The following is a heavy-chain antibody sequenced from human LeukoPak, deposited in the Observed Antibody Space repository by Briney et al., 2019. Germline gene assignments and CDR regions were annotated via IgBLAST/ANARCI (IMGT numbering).Heavy chain of an antibody. CDR1: GGSISSGAYY. CDR3: ARVSGGGNYLDY. J-gene: IGHJ4*02. V-gene: IGHV4-31*03. Sequence: SETLSLTCTVSGGSISSGAYYWTWIRQHPGNGLERIGYIYYSGNTYYNPSLKSRITISVDTSKNQFSLKLSSVTAADTAVYYCARVSGGGNYLDYWGQGTLVTVSS. D-gene: IGHD2-15*01. CDR2: IYYSGNT.